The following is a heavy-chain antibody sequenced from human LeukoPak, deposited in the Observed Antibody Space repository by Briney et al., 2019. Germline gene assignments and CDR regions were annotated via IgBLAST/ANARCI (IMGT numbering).Heavy chain of an antibody. CDR3: TRWVLLRDAFDI. J-gene: IGHJ3*02. V-gene: IGHV3-49*04. CDR2: IRSKVYGGTT. D-gene: IGHD1-26*01. CDR1: GFTFDDYG. Sequence: GGSLRLSCAASGFTFDDYGMSWVRQAPGKGLEWVGFIRSKVYGGTTEYAASVKGRFTISRDDSKSIAYLQMNSLKTEDTAVYYCTRWVLLRDAFDIWGQGTMVTVSS.